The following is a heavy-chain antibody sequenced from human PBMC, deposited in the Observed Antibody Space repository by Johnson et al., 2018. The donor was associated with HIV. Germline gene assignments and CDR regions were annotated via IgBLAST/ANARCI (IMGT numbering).Heavy chain of an antibody. CDR2: IWFDGNNK. CDR1: GFTFSSYG. CDR3: AKVAVATAAGGVALDI. Sequence: QVQLVESGGGVVQPGGSLRLSCAASGFTFSSYGMHWVRQAPGKGLEWVAFIWFDGNNKHYSDSVKGRFTISRDNSNNILYLQMNSLRVEDTAVYYCAKVAVATAAGGVALDIWGPGTMVTVS. J-gene: IGHJ3*02. V-gene: IGHV3-30*02. D-gene: IGHD6-13*01.